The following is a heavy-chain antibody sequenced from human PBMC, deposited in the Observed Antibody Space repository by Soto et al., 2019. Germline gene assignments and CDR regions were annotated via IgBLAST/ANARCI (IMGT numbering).Heavy chain of an antibody. V-gene: IGHV3-33*06. J-gene: IGHJ6*02. Sequence: GGSLRLSCAASGFTFSSYGMHWVRQAPGKGLEWVAVIWYDGSNRYHADSVKGRFTISRDNSKNTVYLQMNSLRAEDTALYYCAKGRSYYYYYGVDVWGQGTTVTVSS. CDR1: GFTFSSYG. CDR2: IWYDGSNR. CDR3: AKGRSYYYYYGVDV.